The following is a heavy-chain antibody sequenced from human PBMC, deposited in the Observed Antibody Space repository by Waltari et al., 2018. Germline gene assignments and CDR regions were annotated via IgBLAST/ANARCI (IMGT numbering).Heavy chain of an antibody. CDR2: INHSGST. CDR1: GGSFSGYY. CDR3: AFSWYLSNDYFDY. V-gene: IGHV4-34*01. D-gene: IGHD6-13*01. J-gene: IGHJ4*02. Sequence: QVQLQQWGAGLLKPSETLSLTCAVYGGSFSGYYWSWIRQPPGKGLEWIGEINHSGSTNYNPSLKSRVTISVDTSKNQISLKLSSVTAADTAVYYCAFSWYLSNDYFDYWGQGTLVTVSS.